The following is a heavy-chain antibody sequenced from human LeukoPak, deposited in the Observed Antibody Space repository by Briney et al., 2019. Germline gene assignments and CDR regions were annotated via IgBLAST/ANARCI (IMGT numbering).Heavy chain of an antibody. J-gene: IGHJ4*02. CDR1: GFSFSDYG. D-gene: IGHD4-17*01. V-gene: IGHV3-21*01. CDR2: ISSSSSYI. CDR3: AREPSNYGDHYFDY. Sequence: GGSLRLSCEASGFSFSDYGMHWVRQAPGKGLEWVSSISSSSSYIYYADSVKGRFTISRDNAKNSLYLQMNSLRAEDTAVYYCAREPSNYGDHYFDYWGQGTLVTVSS.